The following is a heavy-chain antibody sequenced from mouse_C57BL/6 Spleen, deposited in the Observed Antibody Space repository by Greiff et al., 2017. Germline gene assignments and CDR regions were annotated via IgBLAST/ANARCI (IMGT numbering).Heavy chain of an antibody. Sequence: DVHLVESGGDLVKPSGSLTLSCAVSGFSFSSYGMSWVRQPPPKKLLWVATFISGGSYTYYPDSVKGRFTISRDNAKNTLYLQMSSVKSEDTAMYYGWAMDYWGQGTSVTVSS. CDR1: GFSFSSYG. J-gene: IGHJ4*01. CDR3: WAMDY. D-gene: IGHD1-1*02. CDR2: FISGGSYT. V-gene: IGHV5-6*01.